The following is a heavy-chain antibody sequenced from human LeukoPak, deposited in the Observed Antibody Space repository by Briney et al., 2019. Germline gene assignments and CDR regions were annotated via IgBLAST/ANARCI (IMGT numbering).Heavy chain of an antibody. Sequence: GGSLRLSCAASGFTFSSYEMNWVRQAPGKGLEWVSYISSSGSTIYYADSAKGRFTISRDNAKNSLYLQMNSLRAEDTAVYYCARDNTQLPATFDYWGQGTLVTVSS. D-gene: IGHD5-18*01. V-gene: IGHV3-48*03. CDR3: ARDNTQLPATFDY. CDR1: GFTFSSYE. J-gene: IGHJ4*02. CDR2: ISSSGSTI.